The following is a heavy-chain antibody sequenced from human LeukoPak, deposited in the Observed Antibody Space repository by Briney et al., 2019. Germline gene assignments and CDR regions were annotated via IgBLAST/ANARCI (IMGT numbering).Heavy chain of an antibody. CDR1: GGTFSNYA. CDR2: ILPIFDTG. J-gene: IGHJ4*02. D-gene: IGHD6-19*01. CDR3: ARVDSSGWYS. V-gene: IGHV1-69*13. Sequence: ASVKVSCKASGGTFSNYAISWVRQAPGQGLEWMGGILPIFDTGNYAQKFQGRVTVTADASTSTAYMELSSLRSEDTAVYYCARVDSSGWYSWGQGTLVTVSS.